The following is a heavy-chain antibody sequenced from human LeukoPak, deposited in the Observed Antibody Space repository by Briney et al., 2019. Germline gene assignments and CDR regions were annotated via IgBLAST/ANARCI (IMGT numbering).Heavy chain of an antibody. Sequence: ASVKVSCKASGGTFSSYGISWVRQAPGQGLEWMGWISAYNGNTNYAQKLQGRVTMTTDTSTSTAYMELRSLRSDDTAVYYCARDTTYDSSGYRLFDYWGQGTLVTVSS. V-gene: IGHV1-18*01. CDR3: ARDTTYDSSGYRLFDY. D-gene: IGHD3-22*01. CDR1: GGTFSSYG. J-gene: IGHJ4*02. CDR2: ISAYNGNT.